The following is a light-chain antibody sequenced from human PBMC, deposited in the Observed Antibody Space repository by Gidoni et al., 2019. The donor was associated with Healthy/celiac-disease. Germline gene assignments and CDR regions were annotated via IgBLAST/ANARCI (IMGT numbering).Light chain of an antibody. CDR3: QQYGSSPRG. CDR2: GAS. Sequence: VLTQSPGTLSLSPGERATLSCRASQSVSSSYLAWYQQKPGQAPRLLIYGASSRATGIPDRFSGSGSGTDFTLTISRLEPEDFAVYYCQQYGSSPRGFGQGTKVEIK. J-gene: IGKJ1*01. CDR1: QSVSSSY. V-gene: IGKV3-20*01.